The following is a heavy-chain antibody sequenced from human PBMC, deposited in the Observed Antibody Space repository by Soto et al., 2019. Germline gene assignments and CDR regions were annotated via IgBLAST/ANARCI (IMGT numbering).Heavy chain of an antibody. J-gene: IGHJ6*02. CDR1: GYTFTSYG. D-gene: IGHD3-10*01. Sequence: ASLKVSCKASGYTFTSYGISWVRQAPGQGLEWMGWISAYNGNTNYAQKLQGRVTMTTDTSTSTAYMELRSLRSDDTAVYYCASHDGSGSYYYGMDVWGQGTTVTVSS. CDR2: ISAYNGNT. V-gene: IGHV1-18*04. CDR3: ASHDGSGSYYYGMDV.